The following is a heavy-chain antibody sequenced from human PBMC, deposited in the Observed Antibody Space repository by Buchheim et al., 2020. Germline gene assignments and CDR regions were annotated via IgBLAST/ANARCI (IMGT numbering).Heavy chain of an antibody. Sequence: QVQLVESGGGVVQPGRSLRLSCAASGFTFSSYGMHWVRQAPGKGLEWVAVISYDGSNKYYADSVKGRFTISRDTSKNTLYLQMNSLRAEDTAVYYCATETITRFDYWGQGTL. CDR1: GFTFSSYG. CDR2: ISYDGSNK. CDR3: ATETITRFDY. J-gene: IGHJ4*02. D-gene: IGHD2-2*01. V-gene: IGHV3-30*03.